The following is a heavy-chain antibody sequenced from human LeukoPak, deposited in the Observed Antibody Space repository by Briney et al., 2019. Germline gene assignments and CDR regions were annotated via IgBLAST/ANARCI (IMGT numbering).Heavy chain of an antibody. J-gene: IGHJ4*02. CDR3: ARVPPTVTYYFDY. CDR1: GYTFTSYD. V-gene: IGHV1-8*01. Sequence: ASVKVSCKASGYTFTSYDINWVRQATGQGPEWMGWMNPNSGNTGYAQKFQGRVTMTRNTSIGTAYMELSSLRSEDTAVYYCARVPPTVTYYFDYWGQGTLVTVSS. D-gene: IGHD4-17*01. CDR2: MNPNSGNT.